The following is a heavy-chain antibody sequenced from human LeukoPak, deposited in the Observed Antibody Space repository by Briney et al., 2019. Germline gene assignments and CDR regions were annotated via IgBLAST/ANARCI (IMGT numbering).Heavy chain of an antibody. J-gene: IGHJ4*02. V-gene: IGHV3-30-3*01. CDR2: ISYDGSNK. D-gene: IGHD3-22*01. CDR3: AASSGYYYGPFDY. Sequence: PGGSLRLSCAASGFTFSTYAMHWVRQAPGKGLEWVAVISYDGSNKYYADSAKGRFTISRDNSKNTLYLQMNSLRAEDTAVYYCAASSGYYYGPFDYWGQGTLVTVSS. CDR1: GFTFSTYA.